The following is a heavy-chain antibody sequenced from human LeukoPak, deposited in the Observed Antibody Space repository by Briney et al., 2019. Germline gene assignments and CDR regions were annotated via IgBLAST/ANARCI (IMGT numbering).Heavy chain of an antibody. Sequence: SETLSLTCTVSGGSISSYHWSWIRQPAGKGLEWIGRIYTSGSTNYNPSLKSRVTMSVDTSRNQFSLKLSSVTAADTAVYYCARDATPGENWFDAWGQGTLVTVSS. J-gene: IGHJ5*02. D-gene: IGHD3-10*01. V-gene: IGHV4-4*07. CDR1: GGSISSYH. CDR2: IYTSGST. CDR3: ARDATPGENWFDA.